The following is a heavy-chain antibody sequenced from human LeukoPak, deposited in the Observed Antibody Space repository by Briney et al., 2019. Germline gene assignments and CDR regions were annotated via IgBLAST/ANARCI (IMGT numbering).Heavy chain of an antibody. J-gene: IGHJ4*02. Sequence: SVKVSCKASGGTFSSYAISWVRQAPGQGLEWMGGIIPIFGTANYAQKFQGRVTITADESTSTAYMELSSLRSEDTAVYYCARRAPRPSGVAAAGYTDFDYWGQGTLVTVSS. V-gene: IGHV1-69*13. D-gene: IGHD6-13*01. CDR2: IIPIFGTA. CDR3: ARRAPRPSGVAAAGYTDFDY. CDR1: GGTFSSYA.